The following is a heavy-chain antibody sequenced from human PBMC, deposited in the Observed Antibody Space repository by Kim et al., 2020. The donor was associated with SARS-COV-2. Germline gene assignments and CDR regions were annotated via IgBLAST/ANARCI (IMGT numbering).Heavy chain of an antibody. J-gene: IGHJ2*01. CDR1: GGSVSSSSYY. V-gene: IGHV4-61*01. CDR2: IYYSGST. D-gene: IGHD6-13*01. CDR3: ARDWAYSSSWAIDL. Sequence: SETLSLTCTVSGGSVSSSSYYWSWIRQPPGRRLEWIGYIYYSGSTNYNPSLQSRVTISVDTSKNQFSLKLSSVTAADTAVYYCARDWAYSSSWAIDLWGRGTLVTVSS.